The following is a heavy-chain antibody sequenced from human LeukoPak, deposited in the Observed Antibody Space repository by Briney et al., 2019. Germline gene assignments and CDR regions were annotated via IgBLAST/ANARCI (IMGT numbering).Heavy chain of an antibody. J-gene: IGHJ3*01. V-gene: IGHV3-23*01. D-gene: IGHD2-21*01. CDR3: AKELRPNDC. Sequence: QPGGSLRLSCAASGFALSSCAMSWVRQVPGKGLEWVSSISISGDTYYADSVKGRFTLSRDNSMDTLFLQMDSLRVEDTAVYYCAKELRPNDCWGQGTMVTVSS. CDR1: GFALSSCA. CDR2: ISISGDT.